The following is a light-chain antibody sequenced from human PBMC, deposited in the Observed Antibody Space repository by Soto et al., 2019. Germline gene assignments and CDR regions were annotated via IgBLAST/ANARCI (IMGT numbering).Light chain of an antibody. Sequence: IQMTQSPSSLSASVGDRVTITCRASQGIRNDLGWYQQKPGKAPKLLIYAASSLQSGVPSRFSGSGSGTDFALTINSLQPEYFATYYCLQDYNCPITFGPGTKVDIK. V-gene: IGKV1-6*01. CDR2: AAS. CDR1: QGIRND. CDR3: LQDYNCPIT. J-gene: IGKJ3*01.